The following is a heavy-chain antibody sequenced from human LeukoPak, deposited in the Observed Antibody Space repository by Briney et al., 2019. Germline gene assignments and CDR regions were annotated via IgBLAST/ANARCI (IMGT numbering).Heavy chain of an antibody. J-gene: IGHJ6*03. D-gene: IGHD4-17*01. Sequence: GGSLRLSCAASGFAFTRYWMSWVRQAPGKGLEWVANIKDDGNEKYYAASVRGRFTISRDNTKNSLYLQVNSLRADDTGLYYCARAARYGDYNYDYYYYMDVWGKGTTVTVSS. CDR3: ARAARYGDYNYDYYYYMDV. CDR1: GFAFTRYW. CDR2: IKDDGNEK. V-gene: IGHV3-7*01.